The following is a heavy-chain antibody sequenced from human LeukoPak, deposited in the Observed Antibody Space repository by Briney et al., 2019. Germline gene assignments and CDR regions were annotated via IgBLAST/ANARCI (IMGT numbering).Heavy chain of an antibody. D-gene: IGHD2-8*01. CDR1: GFTFSSYA. V-gene: IGHV3-23*01. J-gene: IGHJ4*02. CDR3: AKDRSCTNNICHGDFDY. CDR2: ITGSGGST. Sequence: GGSLRLSCAASGFTFSSYAMSWVRQAPGKGLEWVSDITGSGGSTYYADSVKGRFTISRDNSKNTLYLQMNSLRAEDTAVYYCAKDRSCTNNICHGDFDYWGQGTLVTVSS.